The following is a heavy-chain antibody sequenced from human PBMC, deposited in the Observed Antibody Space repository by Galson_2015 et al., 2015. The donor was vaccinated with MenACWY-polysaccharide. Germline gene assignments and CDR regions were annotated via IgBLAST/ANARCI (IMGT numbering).Heavy chain of an antibody. V-gene: IGHV3-23*01. CDR3: AKGSGWGLLWCGTNYHGM. CDR1: GFTFNTYA. CDR2: ISGNGGSS. Sequence: SLRLSCAASGFTFNTYAMNWVRQAPGKGLEWVSAISGNGGSSYFADSMRGRFTISRDNSKNTLYLEMNSLRAEDTAVYYCAKGSGWGLLWCGTNYHGM. J-gene: IGHJ6*01. D-gene: IGHD3-10*01.